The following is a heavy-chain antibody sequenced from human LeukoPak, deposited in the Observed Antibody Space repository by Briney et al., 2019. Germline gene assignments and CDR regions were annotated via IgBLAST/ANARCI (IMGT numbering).Heavy chain of an antibody. CDR1: GGTFSSYA. V-gene: IGHV1-69*05. Sequence: SVKVSCKASGGTFSSYAISWVRQAPGQGLEWMGGIIPTFGTANYAQKFQGRVTITTDESTSTAYMELSSLRSEDTAVYYCARDPYSSSYMDVWGKGTTVTVSS. J-gene: IGHJ6*04. CDR2: IIPTFGTA. CDR3: ARDPYSSSYMDV. D-gene: IGHD6-6*01.